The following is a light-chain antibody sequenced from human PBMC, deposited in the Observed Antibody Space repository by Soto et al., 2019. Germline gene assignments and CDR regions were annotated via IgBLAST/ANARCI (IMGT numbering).Light chain of an antibody. V-gene: IGLV4-69*01. J-gene: IGLJ7*01. CDR2: LNSDGSH. CDR1: SGHSSYG. Sequence: QPVLTQSPSASASLGASVKLTCTLSSGHSSYGIAWHQQQPEKGPRYLMKLNSDGSHSKGDGIPDRFSGSSSGAERYLTISSLQSEDEADYYCQTWGTGIPVFGRGTQLTVL. CDR3: QTWGTGIPV.